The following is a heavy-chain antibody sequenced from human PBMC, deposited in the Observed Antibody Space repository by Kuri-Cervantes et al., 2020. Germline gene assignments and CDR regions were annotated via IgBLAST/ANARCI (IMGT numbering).Heavy chain of an antibody. CDR2: ISYDGTNQ. CDR3: AKDPGGGYSYGPPPHYFDY. J-gene: IGHJ4*02. V-gene: IGHV3-30*18. CDR1: GFTFSSYG. D-gene: IGHD5-18*01. Sequence: GESLKISCAASGFTFSSYGIHWVRQAPGKGLEWVAFISYDGTNQYYVDSVKGRFTISRDNSKNTVYLQMDSLRADDTAVYYCAKDPGGGYSYGPPPHYFDYWGQGTLVTVSS.